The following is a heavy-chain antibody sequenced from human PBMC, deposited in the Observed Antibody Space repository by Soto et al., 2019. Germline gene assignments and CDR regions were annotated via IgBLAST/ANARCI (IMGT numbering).Heavy chain of an antibody. CDR1: GFSLSTSGVG. V-gene: IGHV2-5*02. CDR2: IYWDDDK. CDR3: ARAYPLHLGELSLSY. D-gene: IGHD3-16*02. Sequence: QITLKESGPTLVKPTQTLTLTCTFSGFSLSTSGVGVGWIRQPPGKALEWLALIYWDDDKRYSPSLKSRLTITKDTSKHQVVLTMTNMDPVDTATYYCARAYPLHLGELSLSYWGQGTLVTVSS. J-gene: IGHJ4*02.